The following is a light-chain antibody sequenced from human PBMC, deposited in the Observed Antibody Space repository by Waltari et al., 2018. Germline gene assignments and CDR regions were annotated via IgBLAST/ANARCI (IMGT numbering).Light chain of an antibody. CDR1: SSNIGKNY. CDR2: DNN. CDR3: GTWDSSLSAAV. Sequence: QSVLTQPPSVSVAPGQKVTISCSGSSSNIGKNYVSWYQQFPGTAPKLLIYDNNKRPSGIPDRFSGSKSGTSATLGITGLQTGDEADYYCGTWDSSLSAAVFGGGTQLTVL. V-gene: IGLV1-51*01. J-gene: IGLJ7*01.